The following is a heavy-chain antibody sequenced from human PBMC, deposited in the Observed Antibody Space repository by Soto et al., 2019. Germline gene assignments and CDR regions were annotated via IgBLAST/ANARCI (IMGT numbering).Heavy chain of an antibody. Sequence: EVQLLESGGGLVQPGGSLRLSCAASGFTISSYAMSWVRQAPGKGLEWVSVISGSGGSTYYADSVKGRFTISRDNSKNXXYLQMNSLRAEDTAVYYCAKDRVITFGGVIVFFDYWGQGTLVTVSS. CDR2: ISGSGGST. V-gene: IGHV3-23*01. CDR3: AKDRVITFGGVIVFFDY. J-gene: IGHJ4*02. CDR1: GFTISSYA. D-gene: IGHD3-16*02.